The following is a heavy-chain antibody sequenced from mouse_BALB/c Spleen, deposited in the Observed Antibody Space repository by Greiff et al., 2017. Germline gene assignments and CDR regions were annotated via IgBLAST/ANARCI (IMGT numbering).Heavy chain of an antibody. Sequence: QVQLKQSGAELVKPGASVKLSCKASGYTFTSYYMYWVKQRPGQGLEWIGEINPSNGGTNFTEKFKSKATLTVDKSSSTAYMQLSSLTSEDSAVYYCTRTLGYGSSYLTWFAYWGQGTLVTVSA. J-gene: IGHJ3*01. D-gene: IGHD1-1*01. V-gene: IGHV1S81*02. CDR3: TRTLGYGSSYLTWFAY. CDR2: INPSNGGT. CDR1: GYTFTSYY.